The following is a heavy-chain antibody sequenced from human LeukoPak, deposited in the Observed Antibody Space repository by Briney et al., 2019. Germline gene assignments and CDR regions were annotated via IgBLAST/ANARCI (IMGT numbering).Heavy chain of an antibody. V-gene: IGHV3-33*01. CDR2: IWYDGSNK. CDR3: ARQGLYDILTGYYPPALDY. J-gene: IGHJ4*02. CDR1: GFTFSSYG. Sequence: GGSLRLSCAASGFTFSSYGMHWVRQAPGKGLEWVAVIWYDGSNKYYADSVKGRFTISRDNSKNTLYLQMNSLRAEDTAVYNCARQGLYDILTGYYPPALDYWGQGTLVTVSS. D-gene: IGHD3-9*01.